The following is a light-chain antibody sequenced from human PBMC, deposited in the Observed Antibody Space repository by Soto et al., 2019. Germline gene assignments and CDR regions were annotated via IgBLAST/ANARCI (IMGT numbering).Light chain of an antibody. Sequence: DIQMTQSPSSLSASVGDRVTITCQASQDISNYLNWYQQKPGKAPKLLIYDASNLETGVPSRFSGSGSGTDFTFTISSLQPEDIATYYCQQYDNLPLRLTFGPGTKVDIK. V-gene: IGKV1-33*01. CDR1: QDISNY. CDR3: QQYDNLPLRLT. CDR2: DAS. J-gene: IGKJ3*01.